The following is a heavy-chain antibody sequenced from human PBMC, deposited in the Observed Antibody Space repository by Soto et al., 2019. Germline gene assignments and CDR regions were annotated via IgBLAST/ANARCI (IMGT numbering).Heavy chain of an antibody. V-gene: IGHV4-34*01. D-gene: IGHD3-9*01. CDR2: INHSGST. J-gene: IGHJ5*02. CDR3: ARDYDILTGYLQYNWFDP. Sequence: SETLSLTCAVYGGSFSGYYWSWIRQPPGKGLEWIGEINHSGSTNYNPSLKSRVTISVDTSKNQFSLKLSSVTAADTAVYYCARDYDILTGYLQYNWFDPWGQGTLVTVSS. CDR1: GGSFSGYY.